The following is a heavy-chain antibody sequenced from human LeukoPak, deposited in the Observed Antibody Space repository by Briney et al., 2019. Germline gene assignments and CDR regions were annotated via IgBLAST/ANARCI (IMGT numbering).Heavy chain of an antibody. CDR1: GGSITSNNW. D-gene: IGHD3-22*01. Sequence: SETLSLTCAVSGGSITSNNWWSWVRQPPGKGLEWIGYIYYSGSTNYNPSLKSRVTISVDTSKNQFSLKLSSVTAADTAVYYCARGFLTYYYDSSGLYFDYWGQGTLVTVSS. J-gene: IGHJ4*02. CDR2: IYYSGST. V-gene: IGHV4-59*01. CDR3: ARGFLTYYYDSSGLYFDY.